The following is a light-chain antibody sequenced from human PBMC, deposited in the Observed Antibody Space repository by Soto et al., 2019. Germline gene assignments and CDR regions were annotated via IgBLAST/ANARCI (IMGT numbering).Light chain of an antibody. J-gene: IGLJ2*01. CDR2: SNN. CDR1: SSNIGSNT. V-gene: IGLV1-44*01. CDR3: AAWDDSLNGVV. Sequence: QAVVTQPPSASGTPGQRVTISCSGSSSNIGSNTVNWYQQLPGTAPKLLIYSNNQRPSGVPDRFSGCKSGTSASLAISGLQSEDEADYYCAAWDDSLNGVVFGGGTKLTVL.